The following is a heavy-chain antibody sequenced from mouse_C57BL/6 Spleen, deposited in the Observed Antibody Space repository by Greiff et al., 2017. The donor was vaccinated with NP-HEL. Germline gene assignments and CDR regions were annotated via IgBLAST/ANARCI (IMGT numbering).Heavy chain of an antibody. J-gene: IGHJ2*01. Sequence: VQRVESGPELVKPGASVKISCKASGYAFSSSWMNWVKQRPGKGLEWIGRIYPGDGDTNNNGKFKGKATLTADKSSSTAYMQLSSLTSEDSAVYFCARTMGTAQAFDYWGQGTTLTVSS. CDR2: IYPGDGDT. CDR1: GYAFSSSW. CDR3: ARTMGTAQAFDY. D-gene: IGHD3-2*02. V-gene: IGHV1-82*01.